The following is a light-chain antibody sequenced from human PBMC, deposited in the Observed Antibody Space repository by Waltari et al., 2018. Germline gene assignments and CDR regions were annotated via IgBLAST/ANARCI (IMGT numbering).Light chain of an antibody. Sequence: EVVLIQSSGTLSLSPGERATLSCRASESVTNDYLAWYQQKPGQAPSLLIYDASIRATGIPDRFSGSGSGTDFTLTITRLEPEDFAVYYCQQRSNWPPITFGQGTRLEIK. V-gene: IGKV3D-20*02. CDR3: QQRSNWPPIT. CDR1: ESVTNDY. J-gene: IGKJ5*01. CDR2: DAS.